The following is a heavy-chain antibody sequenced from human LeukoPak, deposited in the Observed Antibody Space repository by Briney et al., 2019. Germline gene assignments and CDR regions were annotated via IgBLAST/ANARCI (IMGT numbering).Heavy chain of an antibody. J-gene: IGHJ4*02. V-gene: IGHV1-3*01. D-gene: IGHD6-13*01. Sequence: GASVKVSCKASGYTFTSYAMHWVRQAPGQRLEWMGWINAGNGNTKYSQKFQGSVTITRDTSASTAYMELSSLRSEDTAVYYCARGVKIAAAATVGYWGQGTLVTVSS. CDR1: GYTFTSYA. CDR3: ARGVKIAAAATVGY. CDR2: INAGNGNT.